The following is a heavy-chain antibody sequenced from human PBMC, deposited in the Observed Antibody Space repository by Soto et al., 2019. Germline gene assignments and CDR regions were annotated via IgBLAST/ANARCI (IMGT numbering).Heavy chain of an antibody. V-gene: IGHV4-34*01. CDR1: GGSFSGYY. D-gene: IGHD6-19*01. CDR2: INHSGST. J-gene: IGHJ6*03. CDR3: ASGEYSGGTYYYYYRDG. Sequence: PSETLSLTCAVYGGSFSGYYWSWIRQPPGKGLEWIGEINHSGSTNYNPSLKSRVTISVDTSKNQFSLKLSSVTAADTAVYYCASGEYSGGTYYYYYRDGWGKGTTVTVSS.